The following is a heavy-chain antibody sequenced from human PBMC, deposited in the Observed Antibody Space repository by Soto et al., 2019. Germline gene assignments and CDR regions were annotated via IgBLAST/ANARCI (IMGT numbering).Heavy chain of an antibody. CDR3: ATGVPYCTNGVSHLRILGYFDY. D-gene: IGHD2-8*01. CDR2: FDPEDGET. CDR1: GYALTEFS. J-gene: IGHJ4*02. Sequence: ASVKPTSKVSGYALTEFSMHWVRQTHGKGLEWMGGFDPEDGETIYAQKFQGRVTMTEDTSTDTAYMELSSLRSEDTAVYYCATGVPYCTNGVSHLRILGYFDYWGQGTLVTVSS. V-gene: IGHV1-24*01.